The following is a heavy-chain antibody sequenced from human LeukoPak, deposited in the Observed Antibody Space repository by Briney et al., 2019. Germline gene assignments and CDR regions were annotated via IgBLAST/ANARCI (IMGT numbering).Heavy chain of an antibody. CDR2: INWNGGST. CDR1: GFTLSSYA. J-gene: IGHJ4*02. CDR3: ARDVLYDSSGYYSDY. V-gene: IGHV3-20*04. Sequence: GGSLRLSCAASGFTLSSYAMSWVRQAPGKGLEWVSGINWNGGSTGYADSVKGRFTISRDNTKKSLYLQMNSLRAEDTALYYCARDVLYDSSGYYSDYWGQGTLVTVSS. D-gene: IGHD3-22*01.